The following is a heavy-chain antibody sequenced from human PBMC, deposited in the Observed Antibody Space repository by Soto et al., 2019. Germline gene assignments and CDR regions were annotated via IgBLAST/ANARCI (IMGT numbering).Heavy chain of an antibody. CDR3: ARDDGYSNYEYYYYGMDV. V-gene: IGHV4-34*01. Sequence: PSETLSLTSAVYGGSFSGYYWSWIRQPPGKGLEWMGEINHSGSTNYNPSLKSRVTISVDTSKNQFSLKLSSVTAADTAVYYCARDDGYSNYEYYYYGMDVWGQGTTVTVSS. CDR2: INHSGST. CDR1: GGSFSGYY. J-gene: IGHJ6*02. D-gene: IGHD4-4*01.